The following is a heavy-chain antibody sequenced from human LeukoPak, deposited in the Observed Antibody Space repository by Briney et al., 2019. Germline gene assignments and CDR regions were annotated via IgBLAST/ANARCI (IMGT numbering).Heavy chain of an antibody. D-gene: IGHD1-14*01. CDR2: IYYSGST. Sequence: PSETLSLTCTVSGGSISSYYWSWIRQPPGKGLEWIGYIYYSGSTNYNPSLKSRVTISVDTSKNQFSLKLSSVTAADTAVYYCAREGWGSGSNRGCAFDIWGQGTMVTVSS. V-gene: IGHV4-59*01. J-gene: IGHJ3*02. CDR3: AREGWGSGSNRGCAFDI. CDR1: GGSISSYY.